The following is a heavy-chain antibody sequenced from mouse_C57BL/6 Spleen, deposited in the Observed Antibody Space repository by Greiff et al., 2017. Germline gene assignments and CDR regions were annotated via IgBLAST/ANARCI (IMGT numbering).Heavy chain of an antibody. D-gene: IGHD2-12*01. Sequence: QVQLQQPGTELVKPGASVKLSCKASGYTFPSYWMHWVKPRPGQGLEWIGNITPSNGGTNYNETFKNKATLTVDKSSSTAYMQLSSLTSDDSAVYYCSRDSYYVGVDYWGQGTTLTVSS. CDR1: GYTFPSYW. J-gene: IGHJ2*01. CDR2: ITPSNGGT. CDR3: SRDSYYVGVDY. V-gene: IGHV1-53*01.